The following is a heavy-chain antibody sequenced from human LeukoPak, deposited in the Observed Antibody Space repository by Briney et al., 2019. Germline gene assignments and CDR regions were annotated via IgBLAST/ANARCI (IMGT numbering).Heavy chain of an antibody. Sequence: GFTXSSYGMHWVRQAPGKGLEWVAFIRYDGSNXYYADSVKGRFTISRDNSKNTLYMQMNSLRAEDTAVYYXXXXXXIXXPXRWGQGXLXTVSS. J-gene: IGHJ4*02. CDR2: IRYDGSNX. V-gene: IGHV3-30*02. CDR1: GFTXSSYG. CDR3: XXXXXIXXPXR.